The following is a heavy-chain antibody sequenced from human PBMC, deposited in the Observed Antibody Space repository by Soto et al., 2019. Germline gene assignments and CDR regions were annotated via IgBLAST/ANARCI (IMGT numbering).Heavy chain of an antibody. CDR1: GYTFTDTF. CDR3: ARDHFPGVPPYGY. J-gene: IGHJ4*02. D-gene: IGHD3-3*02. Sequence: ASVKVSCKASGYTFTDTFIHWLRQTPGQRPEWMGWINPNNGSTNYARNFQGRVTLTRDTSITTAYMELVGLGSDDSAFYFCARDHFPGVPPYGYWGQGTLVTVSS. V-gene: IGHV1-2*02. CDR2: INPNNGST.